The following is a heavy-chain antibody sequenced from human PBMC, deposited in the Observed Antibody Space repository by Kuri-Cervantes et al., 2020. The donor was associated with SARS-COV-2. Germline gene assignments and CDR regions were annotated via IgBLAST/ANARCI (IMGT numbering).Heavy chain of an antibody. V-gene: IGHV6-1*01. CDR1: GDSVSSNSAA. D-gene: IGHD6-13*01. Sequence: SQTLSLTCATSGDSVSSNSAAWNWIRQSPSRGLEWLGRTFYRSRWYNDYAVSVKSRITINPDTSKNQFSLQLNFVTPEDTAVYYCARDRDLAGGMDVWGQGTTVTVSS. J-gene: IGHJ6*02. CDR2: TFYRSRWYN. CDR3: ARDRDLAGGMDV.